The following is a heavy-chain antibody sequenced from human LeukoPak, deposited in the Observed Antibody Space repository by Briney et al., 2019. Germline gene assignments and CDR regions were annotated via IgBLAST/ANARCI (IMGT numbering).Heavy chain of an antibody. D-gene: IGHD3-10*01. CDR1: GASISSGAYY. CDR3: ARALWFGEYRKGWFDP. V-gene: IGHV4-30-4*01. J-gene: IGHJ5*02. CDR2: IYYSGNT. Sequence: SETLSLTCTVSGASISSGAYYWSWIRQPPGKGLEWIGYIYYSGNTYYNPSLKSRVTISVDRSKNQFSLKLSSVTAADTAVYYCARALWFGEYRKGWFDPWGQGTLVTVSS.